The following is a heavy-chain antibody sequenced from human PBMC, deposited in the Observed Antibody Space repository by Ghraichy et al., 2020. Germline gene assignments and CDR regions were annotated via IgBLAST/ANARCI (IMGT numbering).Heavy chain of an antibody. CDR3: AKFGRGYFQH. J-gene: IGHJ1*01. CDR2: IYWDDDK. Sequence: SGPTLVKPTQTLTLTCTFSGFSLSVSGVGMGWIRQPPGKALEWLALIYWDDDKRYSPSLKSRLTITRDTSKNQVVLTMTNMDPVDTATYHCAKFGRGYFQHWGQGTLVIVSS. V-gene: IGHV2-5*02. D-gene: IGHD3-10*01. CDR1: GFSLSVSGVG.